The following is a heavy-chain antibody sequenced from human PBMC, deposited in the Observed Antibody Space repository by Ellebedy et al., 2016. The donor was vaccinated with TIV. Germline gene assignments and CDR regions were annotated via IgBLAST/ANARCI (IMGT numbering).Heavy chain of an antibody. Sequence: GESLKISCAASGFTFSSSAMHWVRQATGNGLEWVSAIGTAGYTYYPGPVKGRFTISRENAKNSLYLQMNSLRAGDTAVYYCARRGYSYGYAYDIWGRGTMVTVSS. D-gene: IGHD5-18*01. CDR2: IGTAGYT. CDR3: ARRGYSYGYAYDI. CDR1: GFTFSSSA. J-gene: IGHJ3*02. V-gene: IGHV3-13*01.